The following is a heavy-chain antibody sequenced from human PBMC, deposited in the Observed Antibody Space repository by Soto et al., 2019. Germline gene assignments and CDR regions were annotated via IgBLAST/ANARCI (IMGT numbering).Heavy chain of an antibody. J-gene: IGHJ4*02. CDR2: IYYSGST. CDR1: GGSISSSSYY. D-gene: IGHD3-22*01. Sequence: QLQLQESGPGLVKPSETLSLTCTVSGGSISSSSYYWGWIRQPPGKGLEWIGSIYYSGSTYYNPSLKSRVTISVDTSKNQFSLKLSSVTAADTAVYYCARGTGVTYHYDRSGANFHYWGQGTLVTVSS. CDR3: ARGTGVTYHYDRSGANFHY. V-gene: IGHV4-39*01.